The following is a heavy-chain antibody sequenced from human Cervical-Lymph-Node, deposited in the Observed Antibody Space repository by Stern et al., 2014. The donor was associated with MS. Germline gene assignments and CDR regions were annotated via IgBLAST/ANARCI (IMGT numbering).Heavy chain of an antibody. CDR3: ARDRDWRFDS. Sequence: QVQLVQSGAEVKTPGASVKVSCKTSGYVFTINGISWVRQAPGQGLEWMGWISANSGNTQYAQEFQGRVTMTTDTSTSTAYMELRSLRSDDTAVYYCARDRDWRFDSWGQGTLVTVSS. V-gene: IGHV1-18*01. D-gene: IGHD2-21*02. J-gene: IGHJ4*02. CDR1: GYVFTING. CDR2: ISANSGNT.